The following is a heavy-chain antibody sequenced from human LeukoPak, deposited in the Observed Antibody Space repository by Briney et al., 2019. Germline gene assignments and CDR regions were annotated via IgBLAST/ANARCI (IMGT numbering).Heavy chain of an antibody. Sequence: ASVKVSCKASGYTFTGYYMHWVRQAPGQGLEWMGWINPNNGGTNYAQKFQGRVTMTRDTSISTAYMELSRLRSDDTAVYYCARDQDIAAAGDWGQGTLVTVSS. J-gene: IGHJ4*02. CDR2: INPNNGGT. D-gene: IGHD6-13*01. V-gene: IGHV1-2*02. CDR3: ARDQDIAAAGD. CDR1: GYTFTGYY.